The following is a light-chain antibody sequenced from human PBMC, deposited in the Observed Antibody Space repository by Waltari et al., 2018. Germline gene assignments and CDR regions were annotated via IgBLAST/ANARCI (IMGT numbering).Light chain of an antibody. V-gene: IGKV1-5*03. Sequence: DIQMTQSPSILFASVGDRVTHTCRASESIGTWLAWYQQKSGKAPKLLIYKASTLQGGVPSRFSGSGSVTEFTLTISSLQPDDFAMYYCQQYKTHSWTFGQGTNVEI. J-gene: IGKJ1*01. CDR1: ESIGTW. CDR2: KAS. CDR3: QQYKTHSWT.